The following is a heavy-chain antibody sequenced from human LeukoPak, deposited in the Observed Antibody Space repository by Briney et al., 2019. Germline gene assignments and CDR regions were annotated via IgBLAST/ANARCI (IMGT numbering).Heavy chain of an antibody. CDR1: GFTFSNYF. D-gene: IGHD3-22*01. Sequence: PGGSLRLSCAASGFTFSNYFMHWVRQVPGKGLEWVASVSQDERTKLYADSVKGRFTISRDNSKNTLYLQMNSLRAEDTAVYYCARDSYYDSSLRWFDPWGQGTLVTVSS. V-gene: IGHV3-30*03. J-gene: IGHJ5*02. CDR3: ARDSYYDSSLRWFDP. CDR2: VSQDERTK.